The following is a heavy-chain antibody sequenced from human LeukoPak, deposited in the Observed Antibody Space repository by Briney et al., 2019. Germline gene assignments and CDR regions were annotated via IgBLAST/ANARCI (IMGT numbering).Heavy chain of an antibody. D-gene: IGHD6-19*01. CDR3: TSGFGSGWYDAFDI. Sequence: GGSLRLSCTASGFTFGDYAMSWFRQAPGKGLEWVGFIRSKAYGGTTEYAASVKGRFTISRDDSKSIAYLQMNSLKTEDTAVYYCTSGFGSGWYDAFDIWGQGTMVTVSS. V-gene: IGHV3-49*03. CDR1: GFTFGDYA. CDR2: IRSKAYGGTT. J-gene: IGHJ3*02.